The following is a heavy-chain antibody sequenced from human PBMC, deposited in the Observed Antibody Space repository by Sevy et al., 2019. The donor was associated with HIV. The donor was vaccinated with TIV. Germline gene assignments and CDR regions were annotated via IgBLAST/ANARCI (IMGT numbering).Heavy chain of an antibody. CDR1: GFTFSSYA. CDR2: ISSNGGST. D-gene: IGHD3-10*01. Sequence: GGSLRLSCSASGFTFSSYAMHWVRQAPGKGLEYVSAISSNGGSTYYADSVKGRFTISRDNSKNTLYLQMSSLRAEDTAVYYVVKDGGVRGVMRSAAFDIWGQGTMVTVSS. J-gene: IGHJ3*02. CDR3: VKDGGVRGVMRSAAFDI. V-gene: IGHV3-64D*06.